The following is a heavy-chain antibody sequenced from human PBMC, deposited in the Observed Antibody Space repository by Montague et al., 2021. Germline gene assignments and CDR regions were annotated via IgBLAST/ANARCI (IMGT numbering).Heavy chain of an antibody. J-gene: IGHJ6*02. Sequence: SETLSLTCTVSGGSISSGSYYWGWIRQPPGKGLEWIGSIYYSGSTYYNPSLKSRLTISVDTSKNQFSLKLSSVTAADTAVYYGAVTPSLYYHGMDVWGQGTTVTVSS. D-gene: IGHD4-23*01. CDR3: AVTPSLYYHGMDV. CDR1: GGSISSGSYY. CDR2: IYYSGST. V-gene: IGHV4-39*01.